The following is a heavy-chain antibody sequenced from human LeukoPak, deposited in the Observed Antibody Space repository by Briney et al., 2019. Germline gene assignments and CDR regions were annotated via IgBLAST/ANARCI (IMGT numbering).Heavy chain of an antibody. CDR1: GFTFSSYA. J-gene: IGHJ3*02. D-gene: IGHD1-14*01. Sequence: GGSLRLSCAASGFTFSSYAMSWVRQAPGKGLEWVAVISYDGSHKFYADSVKGRSTISRDNSKNTLYVQMNSLRAEDTAVYYCAKRNPSHAFDIWGQGTLVTVSS. CDR2: ISYDGSHK. CDR3: AKRNPSHAFDI. V-gene: IGHV3-30*18.